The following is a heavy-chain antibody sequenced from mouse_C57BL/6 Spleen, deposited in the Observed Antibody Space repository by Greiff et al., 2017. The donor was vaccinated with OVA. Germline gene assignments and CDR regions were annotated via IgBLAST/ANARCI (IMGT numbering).Heavy chain of an antibody. V-gene: IGHV5-17*01. CDR2: ISSGSSTI. CDR1: GFTFSDYG. Sequence: DVMLVESGGGLVKPGGSLKLSCAASGFTFSDYGMHWVRQAPEKGLEWVAYISSGSSTIYYADTVKGRFTISRDNAKNTLFLQMTSLRSEDTAMYYCARGDGYYAYAMDYWGQGTSVTVSS. J-gene: IGHJ4*01. D-gene: IGHD2-3*01. CDR3: ARGDGYYAYAMDY.